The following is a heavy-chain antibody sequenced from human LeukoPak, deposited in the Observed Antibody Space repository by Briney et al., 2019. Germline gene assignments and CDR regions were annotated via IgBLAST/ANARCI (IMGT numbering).Heavy chain of an antibody. Sequence: PGGSLRLSCAASGFTVSSNYMSWVRQAPGKGLEWDSVIYSGGSTYYADSVKGRFTISRHNSKNTLYLQMNSLRAEDTAVYYCVRGPLTTVTTPYYYYGMDVWGQGTTVTVSS. CDR3: VRGPLTTVTTPYYYYGMDV. V-gene: IGHV3-53*04. D-gene: IGHD4-17*01. CDR1: GFTVSSNY. CDR2: IYSGGST. J-gene: IGHJ6*02.